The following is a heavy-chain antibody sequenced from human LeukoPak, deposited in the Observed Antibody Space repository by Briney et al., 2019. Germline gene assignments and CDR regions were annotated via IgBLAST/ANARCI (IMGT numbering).Heavy chain of an antibody. CDR1: GYTFTSYA. D-gene: IGHD6-19*01. CDR2: INAGNGNT. Sequence: GASVKVSCKASGYTFTSYAMHWVRQAPGQRLEWMGWINAGNGNTKYSQKFQGRVTITRDKSTSTAYMELSSLRSEDTAVYYCAGAGTRPYFFDYWGQGTLVTVSS. V-gene: IGHV1-3*01. J-gene: IGHJ4*02. CDR3: AGAGTRPYFFDY.